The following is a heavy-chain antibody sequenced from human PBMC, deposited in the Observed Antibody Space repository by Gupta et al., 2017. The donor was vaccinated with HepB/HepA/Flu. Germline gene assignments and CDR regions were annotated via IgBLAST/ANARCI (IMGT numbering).Heavy chain of an antibody. J-gene: IGHJ4*02. D-gene: IGHD2-2*02. CDR3: ARDCSSTSCYTLAY. Sequence: EVQLVESGGGLVQPGGSLRLSCAASGFTFSTYSMNWVRQAPGKGLEWISYISSTLGTIYYADSVKGRFTISRDNDKNSLYLQMNSLRDDDTAVYYCARDCSSTSCYTLAYWCQGTLVTVSS. V-gene: IGHV3-48*02. CDR1: GFTFSTYS. CDR2: ISSTLGTI.